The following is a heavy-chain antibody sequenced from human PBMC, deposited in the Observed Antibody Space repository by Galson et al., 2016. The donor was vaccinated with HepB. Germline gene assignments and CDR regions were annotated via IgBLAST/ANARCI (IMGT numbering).Heavy chain of an antibody. J-gene: IGHJ4*02. Sequence: SLRLSCAASGFTFISYNMNWVRQAPGKGLEWVSYISSSSSYTNYAESVKGRFTISRDNAKNSLYLQMNSLRAEDTAVYYCARAQTTVVTYIDNWGQGTLVTVSS. V-gene: IGHV3-11*06. CDR3: ARAQTTVVTYIDN. CDR1: GFTFISYN. CDR2: ISSSSSYT. D-gene: IGHD4-23*01.